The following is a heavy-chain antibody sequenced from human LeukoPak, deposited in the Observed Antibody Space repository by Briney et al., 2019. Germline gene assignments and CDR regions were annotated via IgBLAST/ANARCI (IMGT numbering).Heavy chain of an antibody. J-gene: IGHJ3*02. Sequence: GGSLRLSCAASGFIFSSYGMHWVRQAPDKGLEWVAFIRYDGSRKYYADSVKGRFTISRDNSKSTLYLQMNSLRAEDTAMYYCAKVSLNMVNDAFDIWGQGTMVSVSS. CDR2: IRYDGSRK. V-gene: IGHV3-30*02. D-gene: IGHD4/OR15-4a*01. CDR1: GFIFSSYG. CDR3: AKVSLNMVNDAFDI.